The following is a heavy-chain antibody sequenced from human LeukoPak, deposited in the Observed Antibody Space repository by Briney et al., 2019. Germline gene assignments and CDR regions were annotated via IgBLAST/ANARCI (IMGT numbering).Heavy chain of an antibody. V-gene: IGHV3-53*01. CDR3: AKAAAINLASDY. CDR1: GFTVSSNY. D-gene: IGHD5-12*01. J-gene: IGHJ4*02. CDR2: IGGSGTNT. Sequence: PGGSLRLSCAASGFTVSSNYMSWVRQAPGKGLEWVSLIGGSGTNTYYADSVKGRFTISRDNSKSTLYLQMSSLGAEDTAVYYCAKAAAINLASDYWGQGTLVTVSS.